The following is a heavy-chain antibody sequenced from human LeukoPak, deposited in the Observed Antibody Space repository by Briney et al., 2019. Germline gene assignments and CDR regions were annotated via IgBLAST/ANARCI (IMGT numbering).Heavy chain of an antibody. J-gene: IGHJ4*02. CDR1: GYTFTNYD. CDR2: MNPNSGNT. D-gene: IGHD5-12*01. Sequence: ASVKVSCKASGYTFTNYDINWVRQASGQGLEWMRWMNPNSGNTGYAQKFQGRFTMTWDTSISTAYMELNSLRSEDTAIYYCAREYRHQPDWGQGTLVTVSS. CDR3: AREYRHQPD. V-gene: IGHV1-8*01.